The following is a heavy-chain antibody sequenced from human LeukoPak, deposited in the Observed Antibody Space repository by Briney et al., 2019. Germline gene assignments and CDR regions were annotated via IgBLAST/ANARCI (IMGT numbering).Heavy chain of an antibody. CDR2: ISGSGGST. D-gene: IGHD1-26*01. J-gene: IGHJ4*02. CDR3: AKDREGSIADYFDY. Sequence: GGSLRLSCGASGFTFSSYAMSWVRQAPGKGLEWVSSISGSGGSTYYADSVKGRFTISRDNSKNTLYLQMNSLRGEDTAVYYCAKDREGSIADYFDYWGQGTLVTVSS. CDR1: GFTFSSYA. V-gene: IGHV3-23*01.